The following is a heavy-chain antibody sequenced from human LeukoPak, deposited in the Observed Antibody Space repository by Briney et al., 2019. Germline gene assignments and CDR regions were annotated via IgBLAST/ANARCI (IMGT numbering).Heavy chain of an antibody. J-gene: IGHJ4*02. D-gene: IGHD3-10*01. V-gene: IGHV5-51*01. CDR1: GYNFPTSW. Sequence: GESLKISCKGSGYNFPTSWIGWVRQMPGKGLEWMGIIHPGDSDTRYSPSFEGQVTISADKSISTAYLQWSGLKASDTAIYYCARLYGRYFDYWGQGTLVTVSS. CDR3: ARLYGRYFDY. CDR2: IHPGDSDT.